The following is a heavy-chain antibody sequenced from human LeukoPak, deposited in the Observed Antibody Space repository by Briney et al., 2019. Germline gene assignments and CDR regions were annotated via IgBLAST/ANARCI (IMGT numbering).Heavy chain of an antibody. CDR3: ARAWRISGSYSGFAY. D-gene: IGHD1-26*01. CDR2: INPNSGGT. J-gene: IGHJ4*02. CDR1: GYTFTGYY. V-gene: IGHV1-2*02. Sequence: ASVKVSCKASGYTFTGYYMHWVRQAPGQGLEWMGWINPNSGGTNYAQKFQGRVTMTRDTSISTAYMELSRLRSDDTAVYYCARAWRISGSYSGFAYWGQGTLVTVSP.